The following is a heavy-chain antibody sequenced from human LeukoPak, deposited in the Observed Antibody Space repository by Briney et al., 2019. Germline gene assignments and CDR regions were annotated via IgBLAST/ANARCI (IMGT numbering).Heavy chain of an antibody. V-gene: IGHV3-43*02. Sequence: PVGSLRPSCAASGFTFDDYAMHWARQAPGKGLEWVSLISGDGGGTYHADSVKGRFTISRDNSKNSLFLQINSLRTEDTALYYCPKDVGRSDDAFDIWGQGTMVTVSS. CDR3: PKDVGRSDDAFDI. CDR2: ISGDGGGT. D-gene: IGHD1-26*01. CDR1: GFTFDDYA. J-gene: IGHJ3*02.